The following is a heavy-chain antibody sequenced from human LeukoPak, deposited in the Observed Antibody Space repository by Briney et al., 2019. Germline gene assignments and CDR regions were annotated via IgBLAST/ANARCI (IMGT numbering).Heavy chain of an antibody. CDR1: GFTFDDYG. CDR2: INWNGGNT. J-gene: IGHJ6*03. Sequence: GGSLRLSSAASGFTFDDYGMSWVPQAPGKGLEWGFGINWNGGNTGYADPVKGRFTISRDNVKNSLYLQMNSLRAEDTALYYCARAPGVRYYYYMDVWGKGTTVTASS. V-gene: IGHV3-20*03. D-gene: IGHD2-8*01. CDR3: ARAPGVRYYYYMDV.